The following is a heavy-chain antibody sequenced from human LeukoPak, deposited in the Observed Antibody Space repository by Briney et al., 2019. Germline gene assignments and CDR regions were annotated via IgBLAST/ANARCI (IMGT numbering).Heavy chain of an antibody. J-gene: IGHJ1*01. D-gene: IGHD6-19*01. Sequence: SETLSLTCTVSGGSISSSSYYWGWIRQPPGKGLEWIGSIYYSGSTYYNPSLKSRVTISVDTSKNQFSLKLSSVTAADTAVYYCARSDGGVGSGWYVEYFQHWGQGTLVTVSS. CDR2: IYYSGST. CDR1: GGSISSSSYY. CDR3: ARSDGGVGSGWYVEYFQH. V-gene: IGHV4-39*01.